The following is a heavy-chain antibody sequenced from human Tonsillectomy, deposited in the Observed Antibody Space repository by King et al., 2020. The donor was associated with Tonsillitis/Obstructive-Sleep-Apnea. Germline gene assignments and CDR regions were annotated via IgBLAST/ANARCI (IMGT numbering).Heavy chain of an antibody. CDR1: GFTFRSYG. Sequence: VQLVESGGGVVQPGGSLRLSCAASGFTFRSYGMHWVRQAPGKGLEWVTVIWYDGSKKYYVDSVKGRFTISRDNSKNKVYLQMNSLRAEDTAVYYCAREVLAWLLTDWGQGTLLTVSS. CDR3: AREVLAWLLTD. V-gene: IGHV3-33*01. J-gene: IGHJ4*02. D-gene: IGHD3-9*01. CDR2: IWYDGSKK.